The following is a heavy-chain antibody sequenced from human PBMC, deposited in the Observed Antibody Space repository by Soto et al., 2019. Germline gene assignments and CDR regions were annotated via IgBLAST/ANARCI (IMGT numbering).Heavy chain of an antibody. CDR1: DYTFTSYG. D-gene: IGHD2-15*01. J-gene: IGHJ6*03. CDR3: ARDKVAVMDV. V-gene: IGHV1-18*01. Sequence: AAVKVPCKASDYTFTSYGFRWVRQAPGQGLERMGWISAYNGNTNYAQKLQGRVTMTTDTSTSTAYMELRSLRFDDTAVYYCARDKVAVMDVWGKGTTVTVSS. CDR2: ISAYNGNT.